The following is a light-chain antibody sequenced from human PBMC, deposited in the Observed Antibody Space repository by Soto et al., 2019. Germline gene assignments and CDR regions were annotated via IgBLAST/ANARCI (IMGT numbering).Light chain of an antibody. CDR2: GAS. CDR1: QSITTN. V-gene: IGKV3-15*01. J-gene: IGKJ1*01. Sequence: EVVMTQSPVTLSVSPGQRATLSCRASQSITTNLAWYQQKPGQAPMLLIYGASTRATGVPARFSVSGSGTQFTLTISSLQSEDFALSYCQQYNDWPPKRTFGQGTRVDFK. CDR3: QQYNDWPPKRT.